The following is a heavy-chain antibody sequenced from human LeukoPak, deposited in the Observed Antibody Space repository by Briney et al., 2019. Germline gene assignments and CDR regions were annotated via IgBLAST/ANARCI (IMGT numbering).Heavy chain of an antibody. V-gene: IGHV3-69-1*01. Sequence: GGSLRLSCAASGFTFSKFTMNWVRQAPGKGLEWVSAIYGSGGSEYADSVKGRFTISRDDAKNSLYLQMNNLRAEDTAVYYCATERRGQWFGYWGQGTLVTVSS. J-gene: IGHJ4*02. D-gene: IGHD3-10*01. CDR1: GFTFSKFT. CDR3: ATERRGQWFGY. CDR2: IYGSGGS.